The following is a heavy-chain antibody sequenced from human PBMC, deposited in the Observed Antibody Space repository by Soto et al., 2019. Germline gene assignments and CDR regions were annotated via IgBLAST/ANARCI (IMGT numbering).Heavy chain of an antibody. CDR2: ISGRGGRT. J-gene: IGHJ4*02. Sequence: EVQLLESGGGLVQPGGSLRLSCAASGFTFSSYAMSWVRQAPGKGLEWVSAISGRGGRTYYAYSVNGRFTISRDNSKNTLYLQMNSLRAEDTAVYYCAKPGFPTGIAVYFYFDYWGQGTLVTVSS. D-gene: IGHD6-19*01. CDR1: GFTFSSYA. V-gene: IGHV3-23*01. CDR3: AKPGFPTGIAVYFYFDY.